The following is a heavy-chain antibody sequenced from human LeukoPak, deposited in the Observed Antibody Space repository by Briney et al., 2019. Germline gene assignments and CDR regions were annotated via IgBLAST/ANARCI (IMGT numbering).Heavy chain of an antibody. D-gene: IGHD3-3*01. CDR2: IIPILGTA. Sequence: ASVKVSCKASGGTFSSYAISWVRQAPGQGLEWMGGIIPILGTANYAQKFQGRVTITADESTSTAYMELSSLRSEDTAVYYCARAFWSGYYEGYFDYWGQGTLVTVSS. CDR3: ARAFWSGYYEGYFDY. J-gene: IGHJ4*02. CDR1: GGTFSSYA. V-gene: IGHV1-69*13.